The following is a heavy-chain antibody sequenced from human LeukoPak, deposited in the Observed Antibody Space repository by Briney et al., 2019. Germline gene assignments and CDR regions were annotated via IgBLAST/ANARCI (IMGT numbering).Heavy chain of an antibody. V-gene: IGHV3-30-3*01. J-gene: IGHJ4*02. CDR2: ISYDGSNK. D-gene: IGHD1-26*01. CDR3: ARAGSVGATGDYFDY. Sequence: GGSLRLSCAASGFTFSSYAMHWVRQAPGKGLEWVAVISYDGSNKYYADSVKGRFTISRDNSKNTLYLQMNSLRAEDTAVYYCARAGSVGATGDYFDYWGQGTLVTVSS. CDR1: GFTFSSYA.